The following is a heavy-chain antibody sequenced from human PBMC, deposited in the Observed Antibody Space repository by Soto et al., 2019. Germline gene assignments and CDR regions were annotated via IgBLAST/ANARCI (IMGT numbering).Heavy chain of an antibody. J-gene: IGHJ3*02. CDR1: GGSISSGDYY. CDR2: IYYSGST. V-gene: IGHV4-30-4*01. Sequence: PSETLSLTCTASGGSISSGDYYWSWIRQPPGKGLEWIGYIYYSGSTYYNPSLKSRVTISVDTSKNQFSLKLSSVTAADTAVYYCARLRDDYGGNPVAFDIWGQGTMVTVSS. CDR3: ARLRDDYGGNPVAFDI. D-gene: IGHD4-17*01.